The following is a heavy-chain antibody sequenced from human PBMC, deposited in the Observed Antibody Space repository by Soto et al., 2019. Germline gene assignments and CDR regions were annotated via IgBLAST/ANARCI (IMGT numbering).Heavy chain of an antibody. V-gene: IGHV3-74*01. CDR2: ISHDGSGT. CDR3: RSVFEY. Sequence: QPGGSLRLSCAASGFTFSNYWMHWVRQVPGRGLVWVSRISHDGSGTSYADSVKGRFTISRDNAKNTVYLQMNSLRAEDTAVYYCRSVFEYWGNGTLLTVAS. CDR1: GFTFSNYW. J-gene: IGHJ4*01.